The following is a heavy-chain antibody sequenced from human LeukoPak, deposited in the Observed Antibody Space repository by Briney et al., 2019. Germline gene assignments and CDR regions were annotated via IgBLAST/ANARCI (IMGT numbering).Heavy chain of an antibody. V-gene: IGHV4-34*01. J-gene: IGHJ4*02. CDR1: GGSFSGYY. D-gene: IGHD2-15*01. CDR2: INHSGST. Sequence: SETLSLTCAVYGGSFSGYYWSWIRQPPGKGLEWIGEINHSGSTNYNPAPKSRVTTSVDTSKNKFSLMLSTVTAADTAVYYCGRGRGGPFDYRGEGTLVSDCS. CDR3: GRGRGGPFDY.